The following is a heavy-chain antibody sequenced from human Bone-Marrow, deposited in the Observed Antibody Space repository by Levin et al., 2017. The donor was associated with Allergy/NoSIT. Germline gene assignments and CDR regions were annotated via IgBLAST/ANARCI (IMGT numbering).Heavy chain of an antibody. CDR3: ARRVRGCDGDCQGIDY. D-gene: IGHD2-21*02. V-gene: IGHV3-30*04. CDR1: GFTFRNFG. Sequence: PTGGSLRLSCAASGFTFRNFGMHWVRQTPGKGLEWLAVISFDGIEKYYADSVKGRFTISRDNSNNTLYLQMNTLTTEDTALYYCARRVRGCDGDCQGIDYWGQGALVAVSS. CDR2: ISFDGIEK. J-gene: IGHJ4*02.